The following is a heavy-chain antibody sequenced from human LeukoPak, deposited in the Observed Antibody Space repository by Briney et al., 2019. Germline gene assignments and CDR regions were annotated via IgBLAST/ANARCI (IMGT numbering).Heavy chain of an antibody. J-gene: IGHJ4*02. V-gene: IGHV1-69*13. D-gene: IGHD2-15*01. Sequence: ASVKVSCKASGGTFSSYAISWVRQAPGQGLEWMGGIIPIFGTANYAQKFHGRVTITADESTSKAYMELSSLRSEDTAVYYCARGEYCSGGSCYSSFDYWGQGTLVTVSS. CDR3: ARGEYCSGGSCYSSFDY. CDR1: GGTFSSYA. CDR2: IIPIFGTA.